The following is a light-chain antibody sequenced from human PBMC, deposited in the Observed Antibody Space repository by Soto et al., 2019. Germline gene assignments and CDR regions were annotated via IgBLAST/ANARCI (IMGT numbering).Light chain of an antibody. Sequence: DIQMTQSPSSLSASVGDRVTITCRASQDISNHLAWFQQKPGKPPKSLIYDASSLQSGVPSKFSGSGSGTDFTLTISSLQPEDFATYYCQQYHNYPVTFGGGTKVEI. J-gene: IGKJ4*01. V-gene: IGKV1-16*02. CDR1: QDISNH. CDR3: QQYHNYPVT. CDR2: DAS.